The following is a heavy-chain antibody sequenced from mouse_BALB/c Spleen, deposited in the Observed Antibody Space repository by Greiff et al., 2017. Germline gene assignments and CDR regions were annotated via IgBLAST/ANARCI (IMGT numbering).Heavy chain of an antibody. J-gene: IGHJ4*01. V-gene: IGHV1-53*01. D-gene: IGHD2-1*01. CDR3: ARDGNYGDYYAMDY. Sequence: QVQLQQSGAELVKPGASVKLSCKASGYTFTSYYMYWVKQRPGQGLEWIGEINPSNGGTNFNEKFKSKATLTVDKSSSTAYMQLKSLTSEDSAVYYCARDGNYGDYYAMDYWGQGTSVTVSS. CDR2: INPSNGGT. CDR1: GYTFTSYY.